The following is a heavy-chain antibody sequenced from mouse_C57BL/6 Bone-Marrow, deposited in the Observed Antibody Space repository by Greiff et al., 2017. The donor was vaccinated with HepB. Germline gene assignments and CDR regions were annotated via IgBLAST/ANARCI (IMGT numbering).Heavy chain of an antibody. D-gene: IGHD2-2*01. CDR1: GYTFTGYW. CDR3: ARERLRRRRSGYFDY. CDR2: ILPGSGST. J-gene: IGHJ2*01. Sequence: QVQLKQSGAELMKPGASVKLSCKATGYTFTGYWIEWVKQRPGHGLEWIGEILPGSGSTNYNEKFKGKATFTADTSSNTAYMQLSSLTTEDSAIYYCARERLRRRRSGYFDYWGQGTTLTVSS. V-gene: IGHV1-9*01.